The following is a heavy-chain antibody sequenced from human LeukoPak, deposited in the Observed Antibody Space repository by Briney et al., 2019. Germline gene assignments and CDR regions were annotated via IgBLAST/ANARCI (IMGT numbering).Heavy chain of an antibody. V-gene: IGHV3-11*01. D-gene: IGHD2-2*01. CDR3: ARAGGCSSTSCIYYYYMDV. CDR1: GFTFSDYY. Sequence: GGSLRLSCAASGFTFSDYYMSWIRQAPGRGLEWVSYISSSGSTIYYADSVKGRFTISRDNAKNSLYLQMNSLKAEDTAVYYCARAGGCSSTSCIYYYYMDVWGKGTTVTVSS. CDR2: ISSSGSTI. J-gene: IGHJ6*03.